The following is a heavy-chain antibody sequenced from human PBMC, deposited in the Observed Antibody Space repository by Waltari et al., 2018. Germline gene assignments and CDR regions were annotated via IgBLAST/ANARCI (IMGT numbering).Heavy chain of an antibody. J-gene: IGHJ3*02. Sequence: EVQLVESGGGLVQPGGSLRLSCAASRFTFSTYWMSWVRQAPGKGLEWVANINQDGSVKYYVDSVKGRFTISRDNAKNSLYLQVNSLRAEDTAVYYCARDHYASGRGAFDIWGQGTMVTVYS. V-gene: IGHV3-7*04. CDR2: INQDGSVK. D-gene: IGHD3-10*01. CDR1: RFTFSTYW. CDR3: ARDHYASGRGAFDI.